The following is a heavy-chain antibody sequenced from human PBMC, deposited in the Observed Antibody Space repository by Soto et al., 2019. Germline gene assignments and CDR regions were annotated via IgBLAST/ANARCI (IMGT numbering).Heavy chain of an antibody. CDR1: GGSISSSNW. CDR3: ARDGRDGYHGGLDY. V-gene: IGHV4-4*02. J-gene: IGHJ4*02. D-gene: IGHD5-12*01. CDR2: IYHSGST. Sequence: QVQLQESGPGLVKPSGTLSLTCAVSGGSISSSNWWSWVRQPPGKGLEWIGEIYHSGSTNYNPSLKSRVTIAVDKAKNPCSLKLSSVTAADTAVYYCARDGRDGYHGGLDYWGQGTLVTVSS.